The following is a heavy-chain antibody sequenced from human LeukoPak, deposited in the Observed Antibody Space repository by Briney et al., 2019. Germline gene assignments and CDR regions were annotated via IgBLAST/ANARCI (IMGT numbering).Heavy chain of an antibody. Sequence: SETLSLTCTVSGGSISSYYWSWIRQPAGKGLEWIGRIYSTGSTNYNPSLKSRVTMSVATSKNQFSLMLRSVTAADTAVYYCARQIASAGTAGFDFWGQGALVTVSS. CDR2: IYSTGST. V-gene: IGHV4-4*07. CDR1: GGSISSYY. CDR3: ARQIASAGTAGFDF. J-gene: IGHJ4*02. D-gene: IGHD6-13*01.